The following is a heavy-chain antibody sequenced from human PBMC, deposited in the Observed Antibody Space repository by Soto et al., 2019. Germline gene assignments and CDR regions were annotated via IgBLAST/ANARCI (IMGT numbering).Heavy chain of an antibody. CDR3: ARDQTDSGGYSDS. CDR1: GFNFSSYG. Sequence: PGGSLRLSCEASGFNFSSYGIHWVRQAPGKGLEWVAIIWNDGSNEYYADSVKGRFTISRDNSKNTVYLHVSKLRAEDTAVYFCARDQTDSGGYSDSWGQGTLVTVSS. V-gene: IGHV3-33*01. J-gene: IGHJ4*02. D-gene: IGHD3-22*01. CDR2: IWNDGSNE.